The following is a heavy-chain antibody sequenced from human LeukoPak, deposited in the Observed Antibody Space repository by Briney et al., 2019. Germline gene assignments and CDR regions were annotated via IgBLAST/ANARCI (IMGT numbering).Heavy chain of an antibody. CDR2: FDPEKGET. J-gene: IGHJ4*02. Sequence: ASVKVSCKVSGYTLTELAMHWVRQAPGKGLEWIGGFDPEKGETIYTQQLQGRLTMTEDTSTDTAYMELSSLTSEDTAVYYCATPLGPLGLIPYYSDYWGQGTLVTVSS. D-gene: IGHD2-21*01. CDR3: ATPLGPLGLIPYYSDY. V-gene: IGHV1-24*01. CDR1: GYTLTELA.